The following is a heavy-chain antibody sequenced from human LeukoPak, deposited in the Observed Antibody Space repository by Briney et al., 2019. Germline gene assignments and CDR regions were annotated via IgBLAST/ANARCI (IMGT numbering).Heavy chain of an antibody. CDR2: LSGSGNTS. Sequence: GGSLILSCAASGFIFKKYAMSWVRQAPGKGLEWVATLSGSGNTSSYSDSVKGRFTISRDNSKNTVYLQLNSLRAEDTAVYFCAKGRIVLTVYAFDSWGQGNLVTVSS. CDR3: AKGRIVLTVYAFDS. D-gene: IGHD2-8*01. CDR1: GFIFKKYA. V-gene: IGHV3-23*01. J-gene: IGHJ4*02.